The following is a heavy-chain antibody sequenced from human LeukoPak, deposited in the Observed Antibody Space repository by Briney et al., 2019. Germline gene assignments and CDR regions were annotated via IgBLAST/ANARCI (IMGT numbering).Heavy chain of an antibody. CDR2: IYYGGST. V-gene: IGHV4-31*03. J-gene: IGHJ4*02. CDR3: ARGVGRGPHRYDY. D-gene: IGHD3-16*02. Sequence: SETLSLTCTVSGGSISSGGYYWSWIRQHPGKGLEWIGYIYYGGSTYYNPSLKSRVTISVDTSKNQFSLKLSSVTAADTAVYYCARGVGRGPHRYDYWGQGTLVTVSS. CDR1: GGSISSGGYY.